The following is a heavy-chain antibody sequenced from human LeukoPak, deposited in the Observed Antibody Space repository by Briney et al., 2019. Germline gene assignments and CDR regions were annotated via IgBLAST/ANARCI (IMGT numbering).Heavy chain of an antibody. CDR3: VRSLTGTDDY. CDR1: GFTFSTSW. CDR2: INRDGSRA. D-gene: IGHD3-9*01. J-gene: IGHJ4*02. Sequence: GGSLRLSCAASGFTFSTSWMHWVRQAPGKGLVWVSHINRDGSRATYADSVKGRFTISRDNAKNTVYLQMNSLRAEDTALYFCVRSLTGTDDYWGQGTLVTVSS. V-gene: IGHV3-74*01.